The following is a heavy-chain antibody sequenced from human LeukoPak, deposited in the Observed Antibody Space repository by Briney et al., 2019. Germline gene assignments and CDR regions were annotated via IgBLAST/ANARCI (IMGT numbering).Heavy chain of an antibody. V-gene: IGHV1-18*04. CDR1: GYTFTSYG. CDR3: ARDRVGYSYGQPNWFDP. D-gene: IGHD5-18*01. J-gene: IGHJ5*02. Sequence: ASVKVSCKASGYTFTSYGISWVRQAPGQGLEWMRWISAYNSNTNYAQKLQGRVTMTTDTSTSTAYMELRSLRSDDTAVYYCARDRVGYSYGQPNWFDPWGQGTLVTVSS. CDR2: ISAYNSNT.